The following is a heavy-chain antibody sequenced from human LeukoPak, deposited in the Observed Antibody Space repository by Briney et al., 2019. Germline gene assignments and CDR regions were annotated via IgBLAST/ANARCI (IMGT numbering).Heavy chain of an antibody. CDR1: GYTFTGYY. Sequence: GGSVNVSCKASGYTFTGYYMHWVRQAPGQGLEGMGWINPNSGGTNYAQNFRGRFPFTRATSFSTASLDLSRLRSDDTALYYCARVVPRIAVAGTKYNCFDLWGQGPLVTVSS. D-gene: IGHD6-19*01. V-gene: IGHV1-2*02. CDR3: ARVVPRIAVAGTKYNCFDL. CDR2: INPNSGGT. J-gene: IGHJ5*02.